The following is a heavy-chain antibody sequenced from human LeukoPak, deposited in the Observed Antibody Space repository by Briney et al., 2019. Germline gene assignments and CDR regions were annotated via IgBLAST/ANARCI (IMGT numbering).Heavy chain of an antibody. CDR3: AREVMGVAVTGTIDY. D-gene: IGHD6-19*01. J-gene: IGHJ4*02. V-gene: IGHV3-11*01. CDR1: GFTLSDYY. Sequence: PGGSLRLSCAASGFTLSDYYMSWIRQAPGKGLEWISYISSSGRTIYYADSVKGRFTISRDNAKSSMFLQMNSLRADDTAVYYCAREVMGVAVTGTIDYWGRGTLVTVSS. CDR2: ISSSGRTI.